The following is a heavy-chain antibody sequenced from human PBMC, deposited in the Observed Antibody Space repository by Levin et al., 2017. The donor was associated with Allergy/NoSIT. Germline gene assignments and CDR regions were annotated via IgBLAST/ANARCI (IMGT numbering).Heavy chain of an antibody. Sequence: PSETLSLTCTVSGGSISSYYWSWIRQPPGKGLEWIGYIYYSGSTNYNPSLKSRVTISVDTSKNQFSLKLSSVTAADTAVYYCARVEPYSSTGLFDYWGQGTLVTVSS. J-gene: IGHJ4*02. CDR2: IYYSGST. D-gene: IGHD6-13*01. CDR1: GGSISSYY. V-gene: IGHV4-59*01. CDR3: ARVEPYSSTGLFDY.